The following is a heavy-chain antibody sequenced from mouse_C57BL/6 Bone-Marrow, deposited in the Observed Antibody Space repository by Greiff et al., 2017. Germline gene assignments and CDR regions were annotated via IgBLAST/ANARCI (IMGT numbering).Heavy chain of an antibody. CDR2: IYPGDGDT. Sequence: QVQLQQSGPELVKPGASVKISCKASGYAFSSSWMNWVKQRPGKGLEWIGRIYPGDGDTNYNGKFKGKATLTADKSSSTAYMQLSSLTSEDSAVYFCARKRGCDYWGQGTTLTVSS. CDR3: ARKRGCDY. CDR1: GYAFSSSW. J-gene: IGHJ2*01. V-gene: IGHV1-82*01.